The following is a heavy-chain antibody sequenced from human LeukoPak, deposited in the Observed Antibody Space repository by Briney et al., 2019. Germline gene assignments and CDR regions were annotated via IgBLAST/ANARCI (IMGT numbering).Heavy chain of an antibody. V-gene: IGHV3-74*01. Sequence: GSLRLSCAASGFSLSGNWMHWIRQVPGKGLVWVSHINPDGSNIRYADSVKGRFTISRDNAKNTVYLEMDSLRAEDTAVYYCARPPHAYGFDMWGQGTMVTVSS. J-gene: IGHJ3*02. CDR1: GFSLSGNW. CDR3: ARPPHAYGFDM. CDR2: INPDGSNI.